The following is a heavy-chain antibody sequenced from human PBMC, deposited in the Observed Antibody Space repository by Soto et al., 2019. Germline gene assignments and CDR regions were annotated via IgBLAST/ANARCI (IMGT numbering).Heavy chain of an antibody. V-gene: IGHV1-69*12. CDR3: ATGGRGYCAAPRCYFKF. Sequence: QVQLVQSGAEVKKPGSSVKVTCKASGGTFSSNAISWVRQAPGQGLEWMGGIIPIFGTAHYAQKFQGRFTITADESTSTASMELSSLKSEDTAVYYCATGGRGYCAAPRCYFKFWGQGTLVTVSS. J-gene: IGHJ4*02. CDR2: IIPIFGTA. D-gene: IGHD2-21*02. CDR1: GGTFSSNA.